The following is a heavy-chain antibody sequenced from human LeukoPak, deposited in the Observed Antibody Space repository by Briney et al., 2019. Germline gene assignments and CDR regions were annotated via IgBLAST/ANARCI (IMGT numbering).Heavy chain of an antibody. D-gene: IGHD3-22*01. CDR1: GFTFSSYA. V-gene: IGHV3-30-3*01. CDR2: ISYDGINK. CDR3: ARDFFAYSSGYYSSFDY. Sequence: PGGSLGLSCAASGFTFSSYAMHWVRQAPGKGLEWVAVISYDGINKYYADSVKGRFTISRDNSKNTLYLQMNSLRTEDTAVYYCARDFFAYSSGYYSSFDYWGQGTLVTVSS. J-gene: IGHJ4*02.